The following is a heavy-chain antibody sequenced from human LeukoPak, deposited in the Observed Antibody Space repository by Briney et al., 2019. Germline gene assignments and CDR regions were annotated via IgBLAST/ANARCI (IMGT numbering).Heavy chain of an antibody. D-gene: IGHD3-10*01. CDR2: INSDGSTT. V-gene: IGHV3-74*01. Sequence: GGSLRLSCAASGFTFSSYWMHWVRQAPGKGLVWVSRINSDGSTTSYADSVKGRFTISRDNARNTLYLQMNSLRAEDTAVYYCTRTYYGSGTYSQSDFWGQGTLVTVSS. CDR3: TRTYYGSGTYSQSDF. CDR1: GFTFSSYW. J-gene: IGHJ4*02.